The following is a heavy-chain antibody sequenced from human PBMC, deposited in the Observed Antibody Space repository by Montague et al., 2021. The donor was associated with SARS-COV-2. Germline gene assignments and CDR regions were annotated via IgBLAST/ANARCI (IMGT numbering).Heavy chain of an antibody. CDR2: MFYSGST. CDR1: GGSISSSSYY. Sequence: SETLSLTCTVSGGSISSSSYYWGWIRQPPGKGLEWIGSMFYSGSTDYNPSLKSRVTISVDTSKNQFSLKLSSVTAADTAVYYCASMVRAQVYYLDYWGQGTLVTVSS. CDR3: ASMVRAQVYYLDY. J-gene: IGHJ4*02. V-gene: IGHV4-39*01. D-gene: IGHD3-10*01.